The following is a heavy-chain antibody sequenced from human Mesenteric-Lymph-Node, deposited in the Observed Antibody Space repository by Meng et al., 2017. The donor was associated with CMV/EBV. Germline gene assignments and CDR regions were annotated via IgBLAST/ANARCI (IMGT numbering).Heavy chain of an antibody. V-gene: IGHV3-30-3*01. CDR3: ANLPDVPVDY. Sequence: GESLKISCAASGFTFSSYAMHWVRQAPGKGLEWVAVISYDGSNKYYADSVKGRFTISRDNSKNTLYLQMNSLRAEDTAVYYCANLPDVPVDYWGQGTLVTVSS. J-gene: IGHJ4*02. CDR1: GFTFSSYA. D-gene: IGHD2-2*01. CDR2: ISYDGSNK.